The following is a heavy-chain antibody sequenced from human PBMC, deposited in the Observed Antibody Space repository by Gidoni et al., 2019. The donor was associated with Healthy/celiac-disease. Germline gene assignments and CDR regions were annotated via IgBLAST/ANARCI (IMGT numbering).Heavy chain of an antibody. Sequence: EVQLVESGGGLVKPGGSLRLSCAASGLTFSSYSMNWVRQAPGKGLEWVSSISSSSSYIYYADSVKGRFTISRDNAKNSLYLQMNSLRAEDTAVYYCARDPMYGDYGGWYFDLWGRGTLVTVSS. CDR3: ARDPMYGDYGGWYFDL. CDR2: ISSSSSYI. V-gene: IGHV3-21*01. J-gene: IGHJ2*01. D-gene: IGHD4-17*01. CDR1: GLTFSSYS.